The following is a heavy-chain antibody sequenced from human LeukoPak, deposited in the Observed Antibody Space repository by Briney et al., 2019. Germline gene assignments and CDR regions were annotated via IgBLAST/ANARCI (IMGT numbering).Heavy chain of an antibody. CDR2: ISYSGST. J-gene: IGHJ4*02. Sequence: SETLCLTCTVSGVSISSYYMSWIRQPPGKGLEWIGYISYSGSTNYNPSLKSRVTISVDTSKNQFSLKLSSVTAADTAVYYCARDRGSSGWYRDFDYWGQGTLVTVSS. V-gene: IGHV4-59*01. D-gene: IGHD6-19*01. CDR3: ARDRGSSGWYRDFDY. CDR1: GVSISSYY.